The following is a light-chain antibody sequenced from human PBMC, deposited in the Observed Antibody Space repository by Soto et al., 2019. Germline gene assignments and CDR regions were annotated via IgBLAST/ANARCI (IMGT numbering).Light chain of an antibody. CDR2: GAS. V-gene: IGKV3-20*01. J-gene: IGKJ2*01. CDR1: QSVRSRY. Sequence: EIVLTQSPGTLSLSPGESATLSCRASQSVRSRYLAWYQQKPGQAPSLLIYGASSRATGIPDRFSGGGSGTDFTLTISRLEPEDFAVYYCQQYGSSPPYTLGQGNKLEIK. CDR3: QQYGSSPPYT.